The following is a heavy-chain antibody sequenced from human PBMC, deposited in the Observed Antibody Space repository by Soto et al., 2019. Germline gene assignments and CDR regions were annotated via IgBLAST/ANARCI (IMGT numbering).Heavy chain of an antibody. CDR2: INHSGST. CDR1: GGSFSGYY. Sequence: QVQLQQWGAGLLKPSETLSLTCAVYGGSFSGYYWSWIRQPPGKGLEWIGEINHSGSTNYNPSLKSRVTTSVHTSKNQFSLKLSSVTAADTAVYYCARSRRGDYYDSSGYLDYWGQGTLVTVSS. CDR3: ARSRRGDYYDSSGYLDY. D-gene: IGHD3-22*01. J-gene: IGHJ4*02. V-gene: IGHV4-34*01.